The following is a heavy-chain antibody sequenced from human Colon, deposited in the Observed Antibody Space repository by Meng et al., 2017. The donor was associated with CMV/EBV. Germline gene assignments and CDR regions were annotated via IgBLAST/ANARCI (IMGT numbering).Heavy chain of an antibody. CDR2: VYYTGST. D-gene: IGHD3-3*01. CDR3: VRSSYFDFWSGYSPMYYFDL. V-gene: IGHV4-39*07. Sequence: SETLSLTCTVSGDSVSSTKYFWGWIRRPPGKGLEWIGSVYYTGSTYSDPSLKSRAKFSVDLSKNQFSLTLRAVTAADTAVYYCVRSSYFDFWSGYSPMYYFDLWGQGMLVTVSS. CDR1: GDSVSSTKYF. J-gene: IGHJ4*02.